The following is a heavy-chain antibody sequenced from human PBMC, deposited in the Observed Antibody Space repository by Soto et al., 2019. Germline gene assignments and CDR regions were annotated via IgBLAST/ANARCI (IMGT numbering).Heavy chain of an antibody. Sequence: ALVKISCKASGYTFTSYGISWVRQAPGQGIEWMGWISAYNGNTNYAQKLQGRVTMTTDTSTSTAYMELRSLRSDDTAVYYCARDISGYCSGGSCPFDYWGQGTLVTVSS. D-gene: IGHD2-15*01. CDR2: ISAYNGNT. J-gene: IGHJ4*02. V-gene: IGHV1-18*01. CDR1: GYTFTSYG. CDR3: ARDISGYCSGGSCPFDY.